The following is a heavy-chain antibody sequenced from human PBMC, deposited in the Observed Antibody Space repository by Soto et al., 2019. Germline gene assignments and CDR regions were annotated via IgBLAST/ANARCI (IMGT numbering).Heavy chain of an antibody. Sequence: QVQLVQSGAEVKKPGSSVKVSCKASGGTFSSYTISWVRQAPGQGLEWMGRIIPILGIANYAQKFQGRVTITADKSTSTAYMERSSLRSEDTAVYYCARIAAAGTAVDYWGQGTLVTVSS. CDR3: ARIAAAGTAVDY. CDR2: IIPILGIA. J-gene: IGHJ4*02. V-gene: IGHV1-69*02. D-gene: IGHD6-13*01. CDR1: GGTFSSYT.